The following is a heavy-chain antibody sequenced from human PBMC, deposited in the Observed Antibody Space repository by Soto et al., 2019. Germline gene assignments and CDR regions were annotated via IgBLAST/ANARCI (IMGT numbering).Heavy chain of an antibody. J-gene: IGHJ3*02. CDR1: GYTLTELS. CDR3: ATAYKRLRLGELSLLAFDI. Sequence: ASVKVSCKVSGYTLTELSMHWVRQAPGKGLEWMGGFDPGDGETIYAQKFQGRVTMTEDTSTDTAYMELSSLRSEDTAVYYCATAYKRLRLGELSLLAFDIWGQGTMVTVSS. V-gene: IGHV1-24*01. CDR2: FDPGDGET. D-gene: IGHD3-16*02.